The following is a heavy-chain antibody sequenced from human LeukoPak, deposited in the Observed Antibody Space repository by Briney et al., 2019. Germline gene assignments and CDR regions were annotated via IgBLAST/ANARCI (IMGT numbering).Heavy chain of an antibody. CDR1: GGSFSGYY. CDR2: INHSGST. D-gene: IGHD5-18*01. Sequence: SETLSLTCAVYGGSFSGYYWSWIRQPPGKGLEWIGEINHSGSTDYNPSLKSRVTISVDTSKNQFSLKLSSVTAADTAVYYCAGRVDTAMAAISDYYGMDVWGQGTTVTVSS. V-gene: IGHV4-34*01. CDR3: AGRVDTAMAAISDYYGMDV. J-gene: IGHJ6*02.